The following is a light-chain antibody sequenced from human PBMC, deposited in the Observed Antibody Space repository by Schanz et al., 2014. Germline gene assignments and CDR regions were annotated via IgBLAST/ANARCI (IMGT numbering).Light chain of an antibody. CDR2: EVT. Sequence: QSALTQPPSASGSPGQSVTISCTGTSSDVGGYNYVSWYQQHPGKAPKLIIYEVTNRPSGVPGRFSGSKSGDTASLTVSGLQAEDEADYYCCSYAGSYVVFGGGTKLTV. CDR1: SSDVGGYNY. V-gene: IGLV2-8*01. J-gene: IGLJ2*01. CDR3: CSYAGSYVV.